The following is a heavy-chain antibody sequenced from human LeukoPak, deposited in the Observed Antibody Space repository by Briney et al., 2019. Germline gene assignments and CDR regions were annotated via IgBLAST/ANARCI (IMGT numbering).Heavy chain of an antibody. Sequence: GGSLRLFCAASGITVSSNYMSWVRQAPAKGLEWVSLIYSDGSTYYEDYVKGRFTISRDNSKNTVYLQMSSLRVEDTAVYYCFNYAYWGQGTLVTVSS. D-gene: IGHD3-16*01. CDR2: IYSDGST. J-gene: IGHJ4*02. V-gene: IGHV3-66*01. CDR1: GITVSSNY. CDR3: FNYAY.